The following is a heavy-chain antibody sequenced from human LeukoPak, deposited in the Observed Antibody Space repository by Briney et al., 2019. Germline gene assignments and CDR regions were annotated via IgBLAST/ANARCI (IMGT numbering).Heavy chain of an antibody. V-gene: IGHV1-69*04. CDR2: IIPILGIA. D-gene: IGHD3-3*01. J-gene: IGHJ4*02. CDR1: GGTFSSYA. Sequence: ASVKVFCKASGGTFSSYAISWVRQAPGQGLEWMGRIIPILGIANYAQKFQGRVTITADKSTSTAYMELSSLRSEDTAVYYCARVEGKSIFGVANAGGFFDYWGQGTLVTVSS. CDR3: ARVEGKSIFGVANAGGFFDY.